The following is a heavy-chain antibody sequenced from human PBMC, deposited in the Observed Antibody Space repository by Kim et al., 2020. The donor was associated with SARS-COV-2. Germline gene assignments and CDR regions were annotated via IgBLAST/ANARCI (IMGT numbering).Heavy chain of an antibody. CDR3: ARHFQGALDV. CDR1: GDSVSRNNAA. CDR2: TYYTSKWNY. V-gene: IGHV6-1*01. J-gene: IGHJ3*01. D-gene: IGHD3-3*02. Sequence: SQTLSLTCAISGDSVSRNNAAWAWIRQSPSRGLEYLGRTYYTSKWNYDYALSVKSRITINPDISKNQFSLHLNSVTPEDTTIYYCARHFQGALDVWGQGTMVTVSS.